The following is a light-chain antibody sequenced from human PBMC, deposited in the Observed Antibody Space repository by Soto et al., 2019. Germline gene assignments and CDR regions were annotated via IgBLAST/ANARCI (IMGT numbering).Light chain of an antibody. J-gene: IGLJ2*01. CDR3: QTWGTGMV. Sequence: QPVLTQSPSAPASLGASVKLTCTLSNGHSNNAIAWHQQQPDKGPRFLMKLNSDGSHSKGDGIPDRFSGSSSGAERYLAISTLHSEDEADYYCQTWGTGMVFGGGTKVTVL. CDR1: NGHSNNA. CDR2: LNSDGSH. V-gene: IGLV4-69*01.